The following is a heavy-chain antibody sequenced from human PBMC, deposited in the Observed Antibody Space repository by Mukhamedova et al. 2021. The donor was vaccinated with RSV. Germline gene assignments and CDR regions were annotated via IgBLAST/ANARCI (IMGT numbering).Heavy chain of an antibody. J-gene: IGHJ6*02. CDR2: ISGSGGST. V-gene: IGHV3-23*01. D-gene: IGHD5-12*01. Sequence: GLEWVSGISGSGGSTYYADSVKGRFTISRDNAKNSLYLQMNSLRAEDTAVYYCARDRDSGYDRYYYAMDVWGQGTTVTVSS. CDR3: ARDRDSGYDRYYYAMDV.